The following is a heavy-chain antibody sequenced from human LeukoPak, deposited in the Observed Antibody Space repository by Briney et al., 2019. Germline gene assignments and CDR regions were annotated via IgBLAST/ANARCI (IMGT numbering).Heavy chain of an antibody. V-gene: IGHV3-30*18. J-gene: IGHJ5*02. CDR3: TKGGGISANPLDP. CDR1: GFSLWTTG. D-gene: IGHD4-23*01. Sequence: GGSLRLSCAASGFSLWTTGIHWVRQAPGKGLEWLSLTTHDGMYTNYADSVKGRFTISTDTSKNTVYLQMNSLRPEDTAVYYCTKGGGISANPLDPWGQGTLVIVSS. CDR2: TTHDGMYT.